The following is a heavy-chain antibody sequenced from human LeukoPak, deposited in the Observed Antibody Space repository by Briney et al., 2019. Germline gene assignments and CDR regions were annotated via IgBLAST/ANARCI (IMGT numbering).Heavy chain of an antibody. J-gene: IGHJ4*02. V-gene: IGHV3-7*01. Sequence: GGSLRLSCAASGFTFSSYWRSWVRQPPGKGLEWVANMNYDGSEIYYLDSVKGRFTISRANAMNSLFLPMNRLRAEDTDVYYYERRGGYSLFDYWGQGALVTVSS. CDR3: ERRGGYSLFDY. CDR1: GFTFSSYW. CDR2: MNYDGSEI. D-gene: IGHD2-21*01.